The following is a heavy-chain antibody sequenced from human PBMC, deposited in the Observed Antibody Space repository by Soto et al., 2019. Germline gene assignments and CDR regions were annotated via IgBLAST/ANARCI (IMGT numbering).Heavy chain of an antibody. CDR2: TPYDGNDR. CDR3: TRDLDTSGSAPISEY. CDR1: GFTFSSYA. J-gene: IGHJ4*02. V-gene: IGHV3-30*03. D-gene: IGHD3-22*01. Sequence: GGSLRLSCAASGFTFSSYAMHWVRQAPGKGLEWVAVTPYDGNDRYYVDSVKGRFTISRDNAKNSLYLQMNSLRVEDTAVYYCTRDLDTSGSAPISEYWGQGTLVTVSS.